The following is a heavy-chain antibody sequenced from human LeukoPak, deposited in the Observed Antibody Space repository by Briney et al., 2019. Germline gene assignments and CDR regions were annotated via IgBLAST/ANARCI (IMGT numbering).Heavy chain of an antibody. Sequence: GASVKVSCKASGYTFTNYYIHWVRQAPGQGLEWMGLIKPTGGDTSYAQKFQGRVTMTRDTSTSTVYMELSSLRSEDTAVYYCARGDPTRPLPHYYMDVWGKGTTVTVSS. J-gene: IGHJ6*03. D-gene: IGHD6-6*01. CDR2: IKPTGGDT. CDR1: GYTFTNYY. V-gene: IGHV1-46*01. CDR3: ARGDPTRPLPHYYMDV.